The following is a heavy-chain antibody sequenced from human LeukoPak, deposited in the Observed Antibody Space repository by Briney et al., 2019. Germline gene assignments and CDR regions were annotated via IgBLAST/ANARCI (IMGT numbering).Heavy chain of an antibody. CDR2: INNDGSTT. CDR3: ARPHLTYSYGPPDY. Sequence: PGGSLRLSCAASGFTFSSYSMNWVRQAPGKGLVWVSRINNDGSTTTYADSVKGRFTISRDNAKNTLYLQMNSLRAEDTAVYYCARPHLTYSYGPPDYWGQGTLVTVSS. D-gene: IGHD5-18*01. J-gene: IGHJ4*02. CDR1: GFTFSSYS. V-gene: IGHV3-74*01.